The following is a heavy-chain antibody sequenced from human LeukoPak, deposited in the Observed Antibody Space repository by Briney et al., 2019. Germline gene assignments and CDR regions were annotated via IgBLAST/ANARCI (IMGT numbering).Heavy chain of an antibody. D-gene: IGHD2-15*01. J-gene: IGHJ4*02. Sequence: TTSETLSLTCTVSGGSISSYYWSWIRQPPGKGLEWIGYIYYSGSTNYNPSLKSRVTISVDTSKNQFSLKLSSATAADTAVYYCARRYCSGGSRYSSLDYWGQGSLVTVSS. CDR2: IYYSGST. CDR3: ARRYCSGGSRYSSLDY. V-gene: IGHV4-59*08. CDR1: GGSISSYY.